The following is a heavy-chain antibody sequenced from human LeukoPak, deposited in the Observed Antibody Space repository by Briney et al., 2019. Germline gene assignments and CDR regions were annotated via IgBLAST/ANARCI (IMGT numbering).Heavy chain of an antibody. J-gene: IGHJ4*02. D-gene: IGHD5-12*01. Sequence: PSETLSLTCAVYGGSFSGYYRSWIRQPPGKGLEWIGEINHSGSTNYNPSLKSRVTISVDTSKNQFSLKLSSVTAADTAVYYCARGKWLRSSFDYWGQGTLVTVSS. CDR3: ARGKWLRSSFDY. V-gene: IGHV4-34*01. CDR2: INHSGST. CDR1: GGSFSGYY.